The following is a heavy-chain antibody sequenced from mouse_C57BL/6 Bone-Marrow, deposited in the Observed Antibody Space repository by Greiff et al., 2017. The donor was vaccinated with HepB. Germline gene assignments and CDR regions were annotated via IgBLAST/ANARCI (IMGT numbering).Heavy chain of an antibody. D-gene: IGHD1-1*01. CDR3: ARRGVLLRYQGMDY. Sequence: LQESGPELVKPGASVKISCKASGYSFTDYNMNWVKQSNGKSLEWIGVINPNYGTTSYNQKFKGKATLTVDQSSSTAYMQLNSLTSEDSAVYYCARRGVLLRYQGMDYWGQGTSVTVSS. CDR2: INPNYGTT. CDR1: GYSFTDYN. J-gene: IGHJ4*01. V-gene: IGHV1-39*01.